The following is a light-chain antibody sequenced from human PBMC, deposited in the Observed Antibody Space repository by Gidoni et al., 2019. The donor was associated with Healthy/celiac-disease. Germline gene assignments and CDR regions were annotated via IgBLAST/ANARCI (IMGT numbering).Light chain of an antibody. Sequence: DIQMTQSPSSLSASVGDRVPITCQASQDISNSLNWYKQKPGKDPKLLIDDASNLETGVPSRFSGSGSGTDFTFTIISLQPEDIATYYCQQYDNLLTFGGGTKVEIK. J-gene: IGKJ4*01. V-gene: IGKV1-33*01. CDR1: QDISNS. CDR3: QQYDNLLT. CDR2: DAS.